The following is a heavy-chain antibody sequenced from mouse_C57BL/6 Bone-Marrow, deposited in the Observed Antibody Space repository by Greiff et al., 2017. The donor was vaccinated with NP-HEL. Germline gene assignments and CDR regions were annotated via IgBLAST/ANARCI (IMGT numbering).Heavy chain of an antibody. J-gene: IGHJ3*01. Sequence: DVQLVESGGGLVKPGGSLKLSCAASGFTFSSYTMSWVRQTPEKRLEWVATISGGGGNTYYPDSVKGRFTISRDNAKNTLYLQMGSLRSKDTALYYCARRCDRSWFAYWGQGTLVTVSA. CDR2: ISGGGGNT. D-gene: IGHD2-13*01. CDR1: GFTFSSYT. V-gene: IGHV5-9*01. CDR3: ARRCDRSWFAY.